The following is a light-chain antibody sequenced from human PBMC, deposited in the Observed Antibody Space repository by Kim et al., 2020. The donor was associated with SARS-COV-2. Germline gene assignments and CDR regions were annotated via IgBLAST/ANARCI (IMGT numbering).Light chain of an antibody. CDR2: GKN. CDR3: NSRDSNDNVV. V-gene: IGLV3-19*01. J-gene: IGLJ2*01. Sequence: SSELTQDPAVSVALGQTVRFTCQGDSLRSYYATWYQQKPGQAPIVVIYGKNNRPSGIPDRFSGSSSGNTASLTITGTQAGDEADYYCNSRDSNDNVVFGGGTQLTVL. CDR1: SLRSYY.